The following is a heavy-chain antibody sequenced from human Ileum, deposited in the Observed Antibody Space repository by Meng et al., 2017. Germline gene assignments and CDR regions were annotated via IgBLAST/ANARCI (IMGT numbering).Heavy chain of an antibody. V-gene: IGHV3-23*01. CDR3: ANRAWLES. CDR1: GFSVSDQS. J-gene: IGHJ5*01. Sequence: GGSLRLSCAASGFSVSDQSMSWVRQAPGKGLEWVSVIADWNGKTYYADAVKGRFTISSDKSKNTLYLQMNSLRVDDTAVYHCANRAWLESWGQGTLVTVSS. D-gene: IGHD3-10*01. CDR2: IADWNGKT.